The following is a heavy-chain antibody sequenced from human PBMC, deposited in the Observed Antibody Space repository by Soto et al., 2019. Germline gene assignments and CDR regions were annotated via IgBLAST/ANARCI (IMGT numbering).Heavy chain of an antibody. Sequence: GRSLRLSGAASGFTLNTYAMNWVPQAPGKGLEWVSGISGSGGSTYYANSVEGRFTISRDTSTKPVYFQMSDLRAEDTAVYYCVGSSSSYYFEYWGQGTPVTVSS. V-gene: IGHV3-23*01. CDR1: GFTLNTYA. J-gene: IGHJ4*02. CDR2: ISGSGGST. CDR3: VGSSSSYYFEY. D-gene: IGHD6-25*01.